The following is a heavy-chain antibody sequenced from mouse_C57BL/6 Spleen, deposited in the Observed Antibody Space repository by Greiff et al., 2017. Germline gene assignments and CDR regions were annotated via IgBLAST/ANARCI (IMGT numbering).Heavy chain of an antibody. CDR1: GYTFTDYN. V-gene: IGHV1-18*01. D-gene: IGHD1-1*01. J-gene: IGHJ1*03. CDR3: ARSWTTVVAHWYFDV. Sequence: VQLQQSGPELVKPGASVKIPCKASGYTFTDYNMDWVKQSHGKSLEWIGDINPNNGGTIYNQKFKGKATLTVDKSSSTAYMELRSLTSEDTAVYYCARSWTTVVAHWYFDVWGTGTTVTVSS. CDR2: INPNNGGT.